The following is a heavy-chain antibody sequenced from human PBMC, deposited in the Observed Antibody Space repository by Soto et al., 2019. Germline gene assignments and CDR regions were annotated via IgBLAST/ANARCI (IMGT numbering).Heavy chain of an antibody. CDR2: IIPIFGTA. J-gene: IGHJ6*02. CDR1: GGTFSSYA. D-gene: IGHD3-22*01. V-gene: IGHV1-69*01. Sequence: QVQLVQSGAEVKKPGSSVKVSCKASGGTFSSYAISWVRQAPGQGLEWMGGIIPIFGTANYAQKFQGRVTMTADESTSTAYRELSSLRSEDTAVYYCARVIARHYYDSRKVLSGMDVWGQGTTVTVSS. CDR3: ARVIARHYYDSRKVLSGMDV.